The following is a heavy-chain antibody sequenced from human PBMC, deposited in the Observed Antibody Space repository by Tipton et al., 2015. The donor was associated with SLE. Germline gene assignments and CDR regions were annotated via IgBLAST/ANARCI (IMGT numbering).Heavy chain of an antibody. CDR2: IYYSGST. CDR1: GFSIFTGYY. D-gene: IGHD2-21*02. Sequence: TLSLTCTVSGFSIFTGYYWSWIRQPPGKGLEWIGYIYYSGSTNYNPSLKSRVTISVDTSKNQFSLKLSSVTAADTAVYYCACGGDTGDWFDPWGQGTLVTVSS. CDR3: ACGGDTGDWFDP. J-gene: IGHJ5*02. V-gene: IGHV4-59*01.